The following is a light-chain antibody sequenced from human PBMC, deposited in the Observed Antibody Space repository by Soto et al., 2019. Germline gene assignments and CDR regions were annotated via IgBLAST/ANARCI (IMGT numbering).Light chain of an antibody. V-gene: IGKV3-15*01. CDR2: SAS. CDR1: QGVSSN. J-gene: IGKJ2*01. Sequence: ETVMTQSPATLSVSPGERATLSCRASQGVSSNLAWYQQKPGQAPRLLIYSASTRATGIPARFSGSGSGTKFTLTISSLQSEDFAVYYCKQYNNWPPITFGQGTKLEIK. CDR3: KQYNNWPPIT.